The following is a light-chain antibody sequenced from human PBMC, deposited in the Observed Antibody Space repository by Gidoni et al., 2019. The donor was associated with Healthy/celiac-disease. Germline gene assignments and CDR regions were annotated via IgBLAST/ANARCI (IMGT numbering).Light chain of an antibody. CDR1: QSVRSN. J-gene: IGKJ2*01. CDR2: GAS. V-gene: IGKV3-15*01. CDR3: QQNNNWA. Sequence: EIVMTQSPSTLSVSPGERATLSCSASQSVRSNLAWYQKRPGQAPRLIIYGASTRATGVPARFSGSGSGTEFTLTISSLQSEDFEVYYCQQNNNWAFGQGTKLEIK.